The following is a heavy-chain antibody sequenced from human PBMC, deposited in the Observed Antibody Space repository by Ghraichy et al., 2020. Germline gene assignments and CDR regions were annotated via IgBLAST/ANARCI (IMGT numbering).Heavy chain of an antibody. CDR3: ARVDRGSQFDY. V-gene: IGHV4-31*03. CDR1: GGSISSGGYY. D-gene: IGHD1-26*01. CDR2: IYYSGST. Sequence: TLSLTCTVSGGSISSGGYYWSWIRQHPGKGLEWIGYIYYSGSTSYNPSLKSRVTISVDTSKNQFSLKLSSVTAADTAVYYCARVDRGSQFDYWGQGTLVTVSS. J-gene: IGHJ4*02.